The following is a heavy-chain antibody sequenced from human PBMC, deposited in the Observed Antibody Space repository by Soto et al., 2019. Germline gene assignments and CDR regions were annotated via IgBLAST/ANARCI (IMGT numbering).Heavy chain of an antibody. CDR2: INPNSGST. Sequence: GASVKVSCKASGYTFTTYYIHWVRQAPGQGLEWMGIINPNSGSTGYAQKFQGSVTMTRNTSISTAYMELSSLRSEDTAVYYCARGDYDFWSGYSRPYYYYGMDVWGQGTTVTVSS. D-gene: IGHD3-3*01. V-gene: IGHV1-46*01. CDR3: ARGDYDFWSGYSRPYYYYGMDV. J-gene: IGHJ6*02. CDR1: GYTFTTYY.